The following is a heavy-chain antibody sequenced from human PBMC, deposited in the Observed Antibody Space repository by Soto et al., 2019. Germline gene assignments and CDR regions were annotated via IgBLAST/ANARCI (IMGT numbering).Heavy chain of an antibody. J-gene: IGHJ4*02. D-gene: IGHD3-22*01. Sequence: PSETLSLTCTVSGGSISSYYWNWIRQPPGKGLEWIGDIYYGGGTNYNPSLKSRVTLSVDTSKNQFSLKLSSVTGADTAVYYCVSQYYYDSSGSQTFDYGGQGTQVNVA. CDR3: VSQYYYDSSGSQTFDY. CDR2: IYYGGGT. CDR1: GGSISSYY. V-gene: IGHV4-59*01.